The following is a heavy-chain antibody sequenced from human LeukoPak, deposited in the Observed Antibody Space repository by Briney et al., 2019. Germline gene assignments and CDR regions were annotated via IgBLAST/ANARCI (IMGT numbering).Heavy chain of an antibody. J-gene: IGHJ4*02. CDR1: GGSFSGYY. D-gene: IGHD2-2*01. CDR2: INQSGST. CDR3: SRRGQLPFDY. V-gene: IGHV4-34*01. Sequence: TSETLSLTCAAYGGSFSGYYWSWIRQPPGKGLEWIGEINQSGSTNYNPSLKSRVTISVDTSKNQFSLKLSSMTAADTAVYYCSRRGQLPFDYWGQGTLVTVSS.